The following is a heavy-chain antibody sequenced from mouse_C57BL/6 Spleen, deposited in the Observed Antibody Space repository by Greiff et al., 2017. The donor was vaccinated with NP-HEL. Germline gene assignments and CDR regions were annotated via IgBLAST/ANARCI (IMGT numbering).Heavy chain of an antibody. CDR3: ARGGYYGNLMDY. CDR2: ISSGSSTI. CDR1: GFTFSDYG. D-gene: IGHD2-1*01. Sequence: EVHLVESGGGLVKPGGSLKLSCAASGFTFSDYGMHWVRQAPEKGLEWVAYISSGSSTIYYADTVKGRFTISRDNAKNTLFLQMTSLRSEDTAMYYCARGGYYGNLMDYWGQGTSVTVSS. J-gene: IGHJ4*01. V-gene: IGHV5-17*01.